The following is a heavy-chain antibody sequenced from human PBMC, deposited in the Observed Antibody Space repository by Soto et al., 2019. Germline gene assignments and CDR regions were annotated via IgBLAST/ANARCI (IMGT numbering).Heavy chain of an antibody. CDR1: DGSISSGGYY. Sequence: PSETQSLTCTVSDGSISSGGYYWSWIRQHPGKGLEWIGYIYYSGSTYYNPSLKSRVTISVDTSKNQFSLKLSSVTAADTAVYYCARLHSSGGSCELDYWGQGTLVTVSS. CDR2: IYYSGST. J-gene: IGHJ4*02. V-gene: IGHV4-31*03. D-gene: IGHD2-15*01. CDR3: ARLHSSGGSCELDY.